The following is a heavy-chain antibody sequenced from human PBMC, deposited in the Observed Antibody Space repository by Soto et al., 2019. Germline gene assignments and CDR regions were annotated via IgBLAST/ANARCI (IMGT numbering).Heavy chain of an antibody. CDR3: ARDDTGANFGY. J-gene: IGHJ4*02. Sequence: QVQLVQSGAEVKKPGASVKVSCKASGYSFIDLFLHWVRQAPGQGLEWMGWINPKNGATNYAQKFQGRVTMTRDTSISMAYRELSGLNSGDTAVYYCARDDTGANFGYWGQGALVTVS. V-gene: IGHV1-2*02. CDR2: INPKNGAT. CDR1: GYSFIDLF. D-gene: IGHD2-8*02.